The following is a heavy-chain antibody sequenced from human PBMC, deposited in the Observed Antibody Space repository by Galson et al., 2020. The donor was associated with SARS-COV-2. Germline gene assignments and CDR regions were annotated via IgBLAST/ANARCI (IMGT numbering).Heavy chain of an antibody. J-gene: IGHJ4*02. V-gene: IGHV4-59*01. CDR2: LYYSAST. D-gene: IGHD3-22*01. CDR3: ARGPYDSSGYYDY. CDR1: GGSISSYY. Sequence: ETSETLSLTCTVSGGSISSYYWSWIRQPPGKGLEWIGYLYYSASTSYNPSLKSRVIISVDTSKNQFSLKLSSVTAADTAVYYCARGPYDSSGYYDYWGQGTLVTVSS.